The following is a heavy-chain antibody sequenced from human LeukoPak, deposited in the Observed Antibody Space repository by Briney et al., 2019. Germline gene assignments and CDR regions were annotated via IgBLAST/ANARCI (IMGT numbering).Heavy chain of an antibody. CDR2: VSGTSSFT. J-gene: IGHJ5*02. Sequence: EWVSYVSGTSSFTSYADSVRGRFTISRDNAKNSLYLQMNSLRAEDTAVYYCVRLHDSRPSSWGQGALVTVSS. CDR3: VRLHDSRPSS. D-gene: IGHD3-16*01. V-gene: IGHV3-11*06.